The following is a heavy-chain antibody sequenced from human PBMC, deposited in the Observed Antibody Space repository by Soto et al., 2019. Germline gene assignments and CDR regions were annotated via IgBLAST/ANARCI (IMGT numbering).Heavy chain of an antibody. D-gene: IGHD2-15*01. J-gene: IGHJ4*02. CDR1: GFTFSNYW. Sequence: EVQLVESGGGLVQPGESLRLSCAASGFTFSNYWMHWVRQAPGKGLVWVSRIDSDGSRITYADFVKGRFTISRDNAKNTVYLHINSLTAEDAAADDCVRTSLVVAVATREDFWGQGTMVTVSS. V-gene: IGHV3-74*01. CDR3: VRTSLVVAVATREDF. CDR2: IDSDGSRI.